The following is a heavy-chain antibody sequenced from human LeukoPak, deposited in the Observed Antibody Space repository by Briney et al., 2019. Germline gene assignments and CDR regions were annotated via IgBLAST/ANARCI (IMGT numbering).Heavy chain of an antibody. CDR2: INHSGST. Sequence: SETLSLTCAVYGGSFSGYYWSWIRQPPGKGLEWIGEINHSGSTNYNPSLKSRVTISVGTSKNQFSLNLSSVTAADTAVYYCARGWGYFDYWGQGTLVTVSS. D-gene: IGHD7-27*01. CDR1: GGSFSGYY. CDR3: ARGWGYFDY. J-gene: IGHJ4*02. V-gene: IGHV4-34*01.